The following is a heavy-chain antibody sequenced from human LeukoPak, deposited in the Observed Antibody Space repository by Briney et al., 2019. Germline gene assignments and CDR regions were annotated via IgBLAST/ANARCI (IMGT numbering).Heavy chain of an antibody. J-gene: IGHJ5*02. CDR3: ARTSTRYCSGGSCFWFDP. CDR2: INPNSGGT. V-gene: IGHV1-2*02. Sequence: ASVKVSCKASGYTFTDYYMHWVRQAPGQGLEWMGGINPNSGGTNYAQKFQGRVTMTEDTSINATHMELSRLRSDDTAVYYCARTSTRYCSGGSCFWFDPWGQGTLVPVSS. CDR1: GYTFTDYY. D-gene: IGHD2-15*01.